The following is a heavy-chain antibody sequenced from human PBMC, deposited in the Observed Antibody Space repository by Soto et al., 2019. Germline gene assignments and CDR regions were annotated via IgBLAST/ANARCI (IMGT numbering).Heavy chain of an antibody. V-gene: IGHV1-18*01. Sequence: ASVKVSCKASGYTFTSYGISWVRRAPGQGLEWMGWISAYNGNTNYAQKLQGRVTMTTDTSTSTAYMELRSLRSDDTAVYYCARHTLTRITIFGVVTTGTYFDYWGQGTLVTVSS. J-gene: IGHJ4*02. D-gene: IGHD3-3*01. CDR2: ISAYNGNT. CDR3: ARHTLTRITIFGVVTTGTYFDY. CDR1: GYTFTSYG.